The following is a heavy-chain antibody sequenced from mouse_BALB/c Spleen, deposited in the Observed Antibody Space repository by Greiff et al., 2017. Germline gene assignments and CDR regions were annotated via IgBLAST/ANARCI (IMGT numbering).Heavy chain of an antibody. V-gene: IGHV3-2*02. Sequence: VQLQQSGPGLVKPSQSLSLTCTVTGYSITSDYAWNWIRQFPGNKLEWMGYISYSGSTSYNPSLKSRISITRDTSKNQFFLQLNSVTTEDTATYYCATYGSSYGFAYWGQGTLVTVSA. CDR1: GYSITSDYA. D-gene: IGHD1-1*01. J-gene: IGHJ3*01. CDR3: ATYGSSYGFAY. CDR2: ISYSGST.